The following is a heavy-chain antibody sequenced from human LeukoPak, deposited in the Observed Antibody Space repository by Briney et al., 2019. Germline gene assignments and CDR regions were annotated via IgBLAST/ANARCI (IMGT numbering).Heavy chain of an antibody. CDR2: ISYDGSNK. CDR1: GFTFSSYA. V-gene: IGHV3-30*04. CDR3: ARELIAAAAD. D-gene: IGHD6-13*01. J-gene: IGHJ4*02. Sequence: GGSLRLSCAAAGFTFSSYAMHWVRQAPGKGLEWVAVISYDGSNKYYADSVKGRFTISRDNSKNTLYLQMNSLRAEDTAVYYCARELIAAAADWGQGTLVTVSS.